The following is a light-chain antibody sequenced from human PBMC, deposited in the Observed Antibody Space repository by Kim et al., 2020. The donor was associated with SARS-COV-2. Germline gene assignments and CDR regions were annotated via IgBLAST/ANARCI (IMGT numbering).Light chain of an antibody. J-gene: IGKJ1*01. CDR1: QTTSTY. Sequence: ASVGDRVTITCRARQTTSTYLNWYQQKPGKAPKLLIYAASTLQGGVPSRFSGSGSGTDFTLTISSLQPEDFATYYCQQSYSTPPAFGQGTKVDIK. V-gene: IGKV1-39*01. CDR2: AAS. CDR3: QQSYSTPPA.